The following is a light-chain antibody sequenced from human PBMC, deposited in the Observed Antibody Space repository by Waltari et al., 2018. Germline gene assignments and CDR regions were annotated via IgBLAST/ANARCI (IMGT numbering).Light chain of an antibody. V-gene: IGKV3-11*01. Sequence: EIVLTQSPATLSLSPGETATLSCRASQSVGTYLAWYQQRPGQAPRLLIYDASNRATGIPARFRCSGSGTDFTLTISSLEPEDFAVYYCQQRSNWTPHTFGQGARLEIK. J-gene: IGKJ2*01. CDR1: QSVGTY. CDR2: DAS. CDR3: QQRSNWTPHT.